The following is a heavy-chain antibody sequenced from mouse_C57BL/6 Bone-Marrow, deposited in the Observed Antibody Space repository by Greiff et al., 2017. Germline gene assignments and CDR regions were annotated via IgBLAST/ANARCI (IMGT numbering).Heavy chain of an antibody. V-gene: IGHV1-64*01. D-gene: IGHD1-1*01. Sequence: QVQLQQPGAELVKPGASVKLSCKASGYTFTSYWMHWVKQRPGQGLEWIGMIHPNSGSTNYNEKFKSKDTLTVDKSSSTAYMQLSSLTSEDSAVYYCARGLLRLDYWGQGTTLTVSS. CDR3: ARGLLRLDY. CDR1: GYTFTSYW. J-gene: IGHJ2*01. CDR2: IHPNSGST.